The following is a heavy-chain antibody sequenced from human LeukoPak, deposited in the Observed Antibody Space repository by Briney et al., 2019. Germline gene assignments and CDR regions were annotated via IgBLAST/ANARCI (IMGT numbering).Heavy chain of an antibody. V-gene: IGHV3-23*01. CDR3: ARTRTYSGYDWDY. CDR1: GLTFSTYA. D-gene: IGHD5-12*01. J-gene: IGHJ4*02. CDR2: IGSSGVST. Sequence: GGSLRLSCAASGLTFSTYAMSWVRQAPGKGLEWVSTIGSSGVSTYYADSVKGRFTISRDNSQNTLYLQMNSLGADDTAVYYCARTRTYSGYDWDYWGQGTLVTVSS.